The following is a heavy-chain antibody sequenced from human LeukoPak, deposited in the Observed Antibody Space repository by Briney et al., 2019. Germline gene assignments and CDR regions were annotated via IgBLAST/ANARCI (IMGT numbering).Heavy chain of an antibody. D-gene: IGHD2-15*01. Sequence: GGSLRLSCAAPGFTFSSYGMHWVRQAPGKGLEWVAVISYDGSNKYYADSVKGRFTISRDNSKNTLYLQMNSLRAEDTAVYYCAKIGDCCDYWGQGTLVTVSS. CDR1: GFTFSSYG. CDR2: ISYDGSNK. CDR3: AKIGDCCDY. J-gene: IGHJ4*02. V-gene: IGHV3-30*18.